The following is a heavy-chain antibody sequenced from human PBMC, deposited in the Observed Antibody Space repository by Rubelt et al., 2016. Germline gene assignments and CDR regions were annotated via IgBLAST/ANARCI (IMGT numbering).Heavy chain of an antibody. V-gene: IGHV3-33*01. J-gene: IGHJ3*02. CDR2: IWYDDDASNK. Sequence: QVQLVESGGGVVQPGRSLRLSCAASGFIFSGYGFHWVRQAPGKGLEWVAVIWYDDDASNKYYTDSVKGRFTVSRDNSKNTLYLQMNSLRVEDTAIYYCARSNALDIWGQGTMVTVSS. CDR3: ARSNALDI. CDR1: GFIFSGYG.